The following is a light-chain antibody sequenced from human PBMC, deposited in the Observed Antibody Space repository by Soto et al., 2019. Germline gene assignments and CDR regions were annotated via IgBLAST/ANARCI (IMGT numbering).Light chain of an antibody. J-gene: IGLJ2*01. Sequence: QSVLTQPPSASGTPGQRVTISCSGSNFNIGRNSVNWYQQLPGTGPKLLIYSYNQRPSGVPDRFSGSKSGTSASLAISGLQSEDEAEYYCAAWDDSLNGVVFGGGTKLTVL. V-gene: IGLV1-44*01. CDR2: SYN. CDR3: AAWDDSLNGVV. CDR1: NFNIGRNS.